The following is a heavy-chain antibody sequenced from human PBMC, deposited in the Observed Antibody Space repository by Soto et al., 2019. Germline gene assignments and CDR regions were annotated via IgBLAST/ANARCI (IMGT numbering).Heavy chain of an antibody. CDR2: ISTTSTFT. J-gene: IGHJ6*02. D-gene: IGHD4-17*01. V-gene: IGHV3-11*06. CDR1: GFTFSESF. Sequence: GGSLRLSCAASGFTFSESFMSWIRQAPGQGLEWVSSISTTSTFTDYAASLKGRVTVSRDNSRNALFLQLDSLRDEDTAVYFCARGAVSRQHFYYGFDVWGQGTTVTVSS. CDR3: ARGAVSRQHFYYGFDV.